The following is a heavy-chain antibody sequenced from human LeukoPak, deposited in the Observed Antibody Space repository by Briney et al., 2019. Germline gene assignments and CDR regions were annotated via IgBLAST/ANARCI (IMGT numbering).Heavy chain of an antibody. CDR1: GDSVSSKSAA. CDR3: ARGTLGWPLRWFDP. CDR2: TYYRSKWYN. D-gene: IGHD3-3*01. V-gene: IGHV6-1*01. Sequence: SQTLTLTCAISGDSVSSKSAAWNWIRQSPSRGLEWLGRTYYRSKWYNDYAVSVKSRITINPDTSKNQFSLQLNSVTPEDTAVYYCARGTLGWPLRWFDPWAREPWSPSPQ. J-gene: IGHJ5*02.